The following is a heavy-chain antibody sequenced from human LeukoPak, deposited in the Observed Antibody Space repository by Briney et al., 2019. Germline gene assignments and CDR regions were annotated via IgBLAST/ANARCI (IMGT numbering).Heavy chain of an antibody. Sequence: GGSLRLSCAASGFSFVNAWMSWVRQAPGKGLEWVSRIQSKAVGGPTEYAAPVKGRFTISRDDSKNTLYLQLNSLRPEDTAVYYCTPYYGKGYFQHWGQGSLVTVSS. CDR1: GFSFVNAW. D-gene: IGHD3-16*01. V-gene: IGHV3-15*01. CDR3: TPYYGKGYFQH. CDR2: IQSKAVGGPT. J-gene: IGHJ1*01.